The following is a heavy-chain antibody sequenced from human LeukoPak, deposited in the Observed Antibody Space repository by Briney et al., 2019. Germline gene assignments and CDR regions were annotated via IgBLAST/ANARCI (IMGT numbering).Heavy chain of an antibody. Sequence: AAVKVSCKVSGYTLTELSMHWVRQAPGKGLEWMGGFDPEDGETIYAQKFQGRVTMTEDTSTDTAYMELSSLRSEDTAVYYCATDYSNARYYYYGMDVWGQGTTVTVSS. CDR1: GYTLTELS. D-gene: IGHD4-11*01. J-gene: IGHJ6*02. V-gene: IGHV1-24*01. CDR2: FDPEDGET. CDR3: ATDYSNARYYYYGMDV.